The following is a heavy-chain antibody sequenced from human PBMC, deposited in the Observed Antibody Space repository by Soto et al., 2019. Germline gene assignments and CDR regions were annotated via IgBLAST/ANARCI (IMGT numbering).Heavy chain of an antibody. CDR1: GGTFSSYA. D-gene: IGHD6-6*01. J-gene: IGHJ6*02. CDR2: IIPIFGTA. V-gene: IGHV1-69*13. CDR3: AREYSSSTLLYYYYYYGMDV. Sequence: SVKVSCKASGGTFSSYAISWVRQAPGQGLEWMGGIIPIFGTANYAQKFQGRVTITADESTSTAYMELSSLRSEDTAVYYCAREYSSSTLLYYYYYYGMDVWGQGTTVTVSS.